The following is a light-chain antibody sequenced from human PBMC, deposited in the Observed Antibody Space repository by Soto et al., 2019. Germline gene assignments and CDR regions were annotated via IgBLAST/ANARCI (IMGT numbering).Light chain of an antibody. V-gene: IGKV3-15*01. CDR2: GTS. J-gene: IGKJ2*01. CDR3: QQYNTWYT. Sequence: EIVLTQSPATLSVSPGERATLSCRASQSINGNLAWYQRKPGQAPRLLMYGTSVRATGIPARFSGGGSGTEYTLTISSPQSEDFAVFYCQQYNTWYTFGQGTKLEIK. CDR1: QSINGN.